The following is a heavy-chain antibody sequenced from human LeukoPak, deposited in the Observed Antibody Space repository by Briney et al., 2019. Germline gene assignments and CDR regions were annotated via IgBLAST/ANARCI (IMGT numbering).Heavy chain of an antibody. D-gene: IGHD2-15*01. J-gene: IGHJ4*02. CDR2: IIPILGIA. CDR3: AREGLGYCSGGSCYNPGPFDY. Sequence: VASVKVSCKASGGTFSSYAISWVRQAPGQGLEWMGRIIPILGIANYAQKFQGRVTITADKSTSTAYMELSSLRSEDTAVYYCAREGLGYCSGGSCYNPGPFDYWGQGTLVTVSS. V-gene: IGHV1-69*04. CDR1: GGTFSSYA.